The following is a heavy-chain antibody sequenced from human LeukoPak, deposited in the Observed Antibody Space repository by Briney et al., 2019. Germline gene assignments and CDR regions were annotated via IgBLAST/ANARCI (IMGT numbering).Heavy chain of an antibody. V-gene: IGHV4-59*11. D-gene: IGHD2-21*02. CDR2: IYYSGNT. Sequence: SETLSLTCTVSGGSLSSHYWSWIRQPPGKGLEWIGHIYYSGNTNSNPSLRSRVTMSVDTSKNQFSLKLSSVTAADTAVYYCARDSGDTDNWFDPWGQGTLVTVSS. CDR3: ARDSGDTDNWFDP. CDR1: GGSLSSHY. J-gene: IGHJ5*02.